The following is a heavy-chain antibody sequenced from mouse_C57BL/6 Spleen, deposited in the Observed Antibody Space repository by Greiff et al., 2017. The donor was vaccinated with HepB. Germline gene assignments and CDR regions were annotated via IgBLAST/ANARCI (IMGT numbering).Heavy chain of an antibody. J-gene: IGHJ2*01. CDR3: ARNYGSSLYYFDY. CDR2: INPYNGGT. Sequence: EVKLVESGPVLVKPGASVKMSCKASGYTFTDYYMNWVKQSHGKSLEWIGVINPYNGGTSYNQKFKGKATLTVDKSSSTAYMELNSLTSEDSAVYYCARNYGSSLYYFDYWGQGTTLTVSS. V-gene: IGHV1-19*01. CDR1: GYTFTDYY. D-gene: IGHD1-1*01.